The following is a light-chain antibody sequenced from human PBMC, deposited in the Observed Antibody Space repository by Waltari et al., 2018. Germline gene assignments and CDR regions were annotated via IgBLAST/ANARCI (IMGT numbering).Light chain of an antibody. CDR1: ESVSNY. CDR3: QQRSNRLLS. Sequence: EIVLTQSPATLSLSPGERATLFCRASESVSNYLAWYQQIPGQAPRLLIYDASNRATGIPARFSCSGSGTDFTLTISSLEAEDFAVYYCQQRSNRLLSFGGGTKVEIK. J-gene: IGKJ4*01. V-gene: IGKV3-11*01. CDR2: DAS.